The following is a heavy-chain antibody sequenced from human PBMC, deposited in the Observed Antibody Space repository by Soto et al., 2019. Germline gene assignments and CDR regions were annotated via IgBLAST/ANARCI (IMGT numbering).Heavy chain of an antibody. D-gene: IGHD1-26*01. Sequence: GESLKISCKGSGYSFTNYRIVWVRQMSGKGLEWMGIIYPGDSDATYSPSFQGQVTISADKSISTAYLQWSSLKASDTAMYYCARLDSGSYPYYYYYGMDVWGQGTTVTVSS. CDR1: GYSFTNYR. J-gene: IGHJ6*02. V-gene: IGHV5-51*01. CDR3: ARLDSGSYPYYYYYGMDV. CDR2: IYPGDSDA.